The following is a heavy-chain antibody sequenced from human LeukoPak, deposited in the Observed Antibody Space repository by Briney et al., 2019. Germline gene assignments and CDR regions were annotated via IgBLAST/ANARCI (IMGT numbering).Heavy chain of an antibody. CDR3: ARAPSSGYYYVSGSVPFDY. J-gene: IGHJ4*02. CDR1: GYTFTSYY. D-gene: IGHD3-22*01. V-gene: IGHV1-46*01. CDR2: INPSGGST. Sequence: ASVKVSCKASGYTFTSYYMHWVRQAPGQGLEWMGIINPSGGSTSYAQKFQGRVTMTRDMSTSTVYMELSSLRSEDTAVYYCARAPSSGYYYVSGSVPFDYWGQGTLVTVSS.